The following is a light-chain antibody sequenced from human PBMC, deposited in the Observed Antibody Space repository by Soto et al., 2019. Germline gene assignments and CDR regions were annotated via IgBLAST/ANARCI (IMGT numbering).Light chain of an antibody. CDR3: QQRSNWPQIT. CDR2: DAS. J-gene: IGKJ5*01. Sequence: EIVFTHSPSTLSLYQLETATLFCRPSQSVSSYLAWYQQKPGQAPRLLIYDASNRATGIPARFSGSGSGTDLTLTISSLEPEDFAVYYCQQRSNWPQITFGQGTRLENK. V-gene: IGKV3-11*01. CDR1: QSVSSY.